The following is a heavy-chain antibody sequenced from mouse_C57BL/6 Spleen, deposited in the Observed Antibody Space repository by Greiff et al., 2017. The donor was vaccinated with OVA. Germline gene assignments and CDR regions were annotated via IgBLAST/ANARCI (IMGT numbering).Heavy chain of an antibody. Sequence: VQLQQSGTVLARPGASVKMSCKTSGYTFTSYWMHWVKQRPGQGLEWIGAIYPGNSDTSYNQKFKGKAKLTAVTSASTAYMELSSLTNEDSAVYYCTRNGTDSSGYGDYYFDYWGQGTTLTVSS. CDR2: IYPGNSDT. J-gene: IGHJ2*01. V-gene: IGHV1-5*01. CDR3: TRNGTDSSGYGDYYFDY. CDR1: GYTFTSYW. D-gene: IGHD3-2*02.